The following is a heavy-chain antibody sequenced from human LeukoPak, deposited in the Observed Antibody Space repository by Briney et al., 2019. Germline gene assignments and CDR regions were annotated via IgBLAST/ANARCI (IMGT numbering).Heavy chain of an antibody. D-gene: IGHD4-17*01. Sequence: PGGSLRLFCAASGFTFSSYEMNWVRQAPGKGLGWVSYISSSGSTIYYADSVKGRFTISRDNAKNSLYLQMNSLRAEDTAVYYCARYGDSTRYYYYGMDVWGKKTTVTLSS. V-gene: IGHV3-48*03. CDR3: ARYGDSTRYYYYGMDV. CDR1: GFTFSSYE. CDR2: ISSSGSTI. J-gene: IGHJ6*04.